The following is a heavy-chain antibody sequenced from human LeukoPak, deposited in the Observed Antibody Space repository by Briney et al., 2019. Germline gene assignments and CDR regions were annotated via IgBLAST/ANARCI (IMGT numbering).Heavy chain of an antibody. D-gene: IGHD3-10*01. V-gene: IGHV3-23*01. J-gene: IGHJ4*02. CDR1: GITLSNYG. CDR2: ISGSGGGT. CDR3: AKRGVVIRVFLVGFHKEANYFDS. Sequence: GGSLRLSCAVSGITLSNYGMSWIRQAPGKGLEWVAGISGSGGGTHYADSVKGRFTIARDNSRNTLFLQMNRLGDEDTAVYFCAKRGVVIRVFLVGFHKEANYFDSWGQGAMVTVSS.